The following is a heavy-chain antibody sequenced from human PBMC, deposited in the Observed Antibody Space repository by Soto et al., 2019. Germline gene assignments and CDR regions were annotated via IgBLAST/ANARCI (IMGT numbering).Heavy chain of an antibody. Sequence: GSLRLSFAASRFPFRKNILQLVRQAPAKGLEWLAFISADGGTKYYADSVKGRFTISRDNSKNTLYLQMNSLRREDTSVYYCLGGIGYSYGYHAFDLWGQGTMVTVSS. V-gene: IGHV3-30-3*01. CDR2: ISADGGTK. J-gene: IGHJ3*01. CDR3: LGGIGYSYGYHAFDL. D-gene: IGHD5-18*01. CDR1: RFPFRKNI.